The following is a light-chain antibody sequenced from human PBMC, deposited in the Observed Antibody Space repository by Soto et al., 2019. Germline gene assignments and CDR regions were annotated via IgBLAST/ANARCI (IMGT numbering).Light chain of an antibody. Sequence: QSVLTRPASVSGSPGQSITISCTGTSSDVGGYNYVSWYQQFPDKAPKLIIYDVNTRPAGVSNRFSGSKSANTASLTISGLQAEDEGEYYCSSYTDSSAHVLFGGGTQLTVL. CDR2: DVN. CDR1: SSDVGGYNY. CDR3: SSYTDSSAHVL. V-gene: IGLV2-14*01. J-gene: IGLJ3*02.